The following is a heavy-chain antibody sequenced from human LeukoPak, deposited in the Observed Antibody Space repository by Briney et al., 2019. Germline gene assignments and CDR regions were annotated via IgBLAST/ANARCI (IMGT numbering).Heavy chain of an antibody. CDR1: GGSISSYY. CDR3: ARVPGDSGYFDY. J-gene: IGHJ4*02. Sequence: PSETLSLTCTVSGGSISSYYWSWIRQPPGKGLEWIGYIYYSGSTNYNPSLKSRVTISVDTSKNQFSLKLSSVTAADTAVYYCARVPGDSGYFDYWGQGILVTVSS. CDR2: IYYSGST. V-gene: IGHV4-59*01. D-gene: IGHD3-22*01.